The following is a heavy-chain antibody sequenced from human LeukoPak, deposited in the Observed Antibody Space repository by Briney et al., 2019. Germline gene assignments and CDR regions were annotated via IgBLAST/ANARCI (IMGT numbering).Heavy chain of an antibody. Sequence: GGSLRPSCAASGFTFSNYRMNWVRQAPGKGLEWVSSISSSSSYIYYADSVKGRFTISRDNAKNSLYLQMNSLRAEDTAVYYCARVPAPPSGMDVWGQGTTVTVSS. J-gene: IGHJ6*02. CDR2: ISSSSSYI. V-gene: IGHV3-21*01. CDR3: ARVPAPPSGMDV. CDR1: GFTFSNYR.